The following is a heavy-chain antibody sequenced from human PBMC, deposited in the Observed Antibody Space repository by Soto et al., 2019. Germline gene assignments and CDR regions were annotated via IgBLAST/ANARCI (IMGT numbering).Heavy chain of an antibody. V-gene: IGHV1-69*02. J-gene: IGHJ5*02. Sequence: SVKVSCKASGGTFSSYTISWVRQAPGQGLEWMGRIIPILGIANYAQKFQGRVTITADKSTSTAYMELSSLRSEDTAVYYCASITEYSSSYWFDPWGQGTLVTVSS. CDR3: ASITEYSSSYWFDP. CDR1: GGTFSSYT. CDR2: IIPILGIA. D-gene: IGHD6-6*01.